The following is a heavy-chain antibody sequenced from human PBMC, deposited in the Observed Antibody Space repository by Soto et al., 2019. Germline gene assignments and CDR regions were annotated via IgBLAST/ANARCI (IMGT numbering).Heavy chain of an antibody. D-gene: IGHD3-10*01. CDR2: INPKNGVT. CDR1: GYSFTGYH. CDR3: AKEGVFAAPPTYNWLWT. Sequence: ASVKVSCKASGYSFTGYHLHSVRQAPGQGLEWMGWINPKNGVTKYGQKFQGRLTMTRDTSTSTAYMELSRLQSDDTAVYYCAKEGVFAAPPTYNWLWTWGKGFLVRDSS. J-gene: IGHJ5*02. V-gene: IGHV1-2*02.